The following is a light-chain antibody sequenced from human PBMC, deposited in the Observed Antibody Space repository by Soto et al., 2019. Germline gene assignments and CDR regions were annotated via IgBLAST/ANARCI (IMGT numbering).Light chain of an antibody. Sequence: EIVLTQSPATLSVSPGERATLSCRASESVRTSLAWCQQKPGRSPSLLIYGASNRATGLPARFSGSGSGTEFTLTISSLQSEDFAVYYCQQYSDWPRTFGQGTKLEFK. CDR1: ESVRTS. CDR2: GAS. J-gene: IGKJ1*01. CDR3: QQYSDWPRT. V-gene: IGKV3-15*01.